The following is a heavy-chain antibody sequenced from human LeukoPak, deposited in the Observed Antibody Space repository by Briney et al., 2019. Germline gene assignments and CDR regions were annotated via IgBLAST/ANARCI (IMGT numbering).Heavy chain of an antibody. CDR2: IRYDGSNK. Sequence: GGSLRLSCAASGFTFSSYGMHWVRQAPGKGLEWVAFIRYDGSNKYYADSVKGRFTISRDNSKNTLYLQMNSLRAEDTAVYYCARDGRSSSSPYYFYYYMDVWGKGTTVTVSS. J-gene: IGHJ6*03. V-gene: IGHV3-30*02. CDR1: GFTFSSYG. D-gene: IGHD6-6*01. CDR3: ARDGRSSSSPYYFYYYMDV.